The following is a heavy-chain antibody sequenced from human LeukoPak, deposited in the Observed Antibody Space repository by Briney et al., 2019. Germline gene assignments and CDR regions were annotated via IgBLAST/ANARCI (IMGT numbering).Heavy chain of an antibody. D-gene: IGHD4-17*01. CDR1: GYSIGSGYW. J-gene: IGHJ4*02. Sequence: QTSETLSLTCAVSGYSIGSGYWWSWVRQPPGKGLEWIGEIHHTGRTNYNPSLKSRVTISVDKSKNQFSLKLTSVTAADTAVYYCARNGDYSADSWGQGTLLTVSS. CDR2: IHHTGRT. V-gene: IGHV4-4*02. CDR3: ARNGDYSADS.